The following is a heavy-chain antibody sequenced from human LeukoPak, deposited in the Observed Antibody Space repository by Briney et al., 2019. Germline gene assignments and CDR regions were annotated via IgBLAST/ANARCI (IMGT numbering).Heavy chain of an antibody. CDR2: INHSGGT. D-gene: IGHD2-2*01. V-gene: IGHV4-34*01. J-gene: IGHJ4*02. CDR1: GGSFSGYY. CDR3: ARATYPYYFDY. Sequence: SETLSLTCAVYGGSFSGYYWSWIRQPPGKGLEWIGEINHSGGTNYNPSLKSRVTISVDTSKNQFSLKLSSVTAADTAVYYCARATYPYYFDYWGQGTLVTVSS.